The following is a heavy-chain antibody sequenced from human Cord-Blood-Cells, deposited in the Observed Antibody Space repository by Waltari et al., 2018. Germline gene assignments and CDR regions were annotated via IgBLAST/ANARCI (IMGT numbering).Heavy chain of an antibody. CDR3: ARGPSESYPRPWY. V-gene: IGHV4-34*01. Sequence: VQLLQRAAGLLKPSETLSPTCAVYGGCVVGCYWSWFRPPQGQGLEWIVEINHTGSNNYNPSLKSRVIIAVDTGKHGFPLTLRSVTAADTAVYYWARGPSESYPRPWYWGQGTLVSVSS. J-gene: IGHJ4*02. D-gene: IGHD2-21*01. CDR1: GGCVVGCY. CDR2: INHTGSN.